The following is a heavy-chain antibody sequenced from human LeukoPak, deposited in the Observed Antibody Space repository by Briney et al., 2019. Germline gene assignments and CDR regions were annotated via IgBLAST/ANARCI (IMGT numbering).Heavy chain of an antibody. CDR3: AKDGGLWVSAHWGDS. J-gene: IGHJ4*02. CDR2: ITTSDGNT. V-gene: IGHV3-23*01. CDR1: GFTFSSYT. D-gene: IGHD7-27*01. Sequence: GGSLRLSCAASGFTFSSYTMSWVRQAPGKGLEWVSTITTSDGNTYYADSVKGRFTASRDNSKNTLFLQMNSLRAEDTVVYYCAKDGGLWVSAHWGDSWGRGTLVTVSS.